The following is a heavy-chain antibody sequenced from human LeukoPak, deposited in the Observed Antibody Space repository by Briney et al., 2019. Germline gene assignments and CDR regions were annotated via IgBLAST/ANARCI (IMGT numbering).Heavy chain of an antibody. CDR1: GFTFDDYA. Sequence: PGGSLRLSCAASGFTFDDYAMHWVRQAPGKGLEWVSLISWDGGSTYYADSVKGRFTISRDNSKNTLYLQVNSLRAEDTAVYYCAKAKSYYSNYDYWGQGTLVTVSS. CDR2: ISWDGGST. J-gene: IGHJ4*02. CDR3: AKAKSYYSNYDY. D-gene: IGHD4-11*01. V-gene: IGHV3-43D*03.